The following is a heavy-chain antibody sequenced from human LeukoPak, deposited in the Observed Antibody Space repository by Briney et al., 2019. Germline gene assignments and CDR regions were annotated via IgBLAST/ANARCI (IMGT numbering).Heavy chain of an antibody. Sequence: GGSLRLSCTASGFTFNNYWMTWLRQAPGKGLEWVANIKQDGGEKYYVDSVKGRFTVSRDNAKKSVYLQMDSLRAEDTAVYYCAKDDYYDSSAYFGYWGQGTLVTVSS. CDR1: GFTFNNYW. J-gene: IGHJ4*02. CDR2: IKQDGGEK. V-gene: IGHV3-7*01. CDR3: AKDDYYDSSAYFGY. D-gene: IGHD3-22*01.